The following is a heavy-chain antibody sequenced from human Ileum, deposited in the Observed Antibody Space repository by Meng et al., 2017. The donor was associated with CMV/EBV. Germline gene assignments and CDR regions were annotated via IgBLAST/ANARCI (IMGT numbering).Heavy chain of an antibody. J-gene: IGHJ4*02. CDR3: ARGPEASTREGLDY. D-gene: IGHD1-14*01. CDR1: GGSVNNVD. Sequence: QGTGRGLGMDWWHACLTRMVSGGSVNNVDRRWIRQSAGQGLEWIRLFYSSHTYNYHPSLDILVTMSLDSSTNQFSPNLGCVTAADTATYYCARGPEASTREGLDYWSLGTLVTVSS. CDR2: FYSSHTY. V-gene: IGHV4-4*07.